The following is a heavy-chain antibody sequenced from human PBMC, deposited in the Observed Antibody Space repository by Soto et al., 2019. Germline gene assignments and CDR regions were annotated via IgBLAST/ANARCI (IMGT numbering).Heavy chain of an antibody. Sequence: QVQLVQSRGEVKKPGASVKVSCKTSGYSFTTYGISWVRQAPGQGLEWMGWISGYNGNTNYAQKLKGRLTMTTDTSTSTDYMELRSLTSDDTAVYYCAREGPAPYYYYGMDVWGQGSTVTVSS. J-gene: IGHJ6*02. CDR2: ISGYNGNT. CDR3: AREGPAPYYYYGMDV. CDR1: GYSFTTYG. V-gene: IGHV1-18*01.